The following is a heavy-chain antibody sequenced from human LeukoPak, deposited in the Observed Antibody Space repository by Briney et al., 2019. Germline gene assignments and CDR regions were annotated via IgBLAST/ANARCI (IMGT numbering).Heavy chain of an antibody. V-gene: IGHV3-7*01. J-gene: IGHJ6*02. CDR1: GFTFSSYW. D-gene: IGHD3-22*01. Sequence: GGSLRLSCAASGFTFSSYWMSWVRQAPGKGREWVANMNRDGSEKNYVDSIKGRFTISRDNAANSLYLQMNSLRVEDTAVYYCAKVVRYYDSSGYRSYYYYGMDVWGQGTTVTVSS. CDR2: MNRDGSEK. CDR3: AKVVRYYDSSGYRSYYYYGMDV.